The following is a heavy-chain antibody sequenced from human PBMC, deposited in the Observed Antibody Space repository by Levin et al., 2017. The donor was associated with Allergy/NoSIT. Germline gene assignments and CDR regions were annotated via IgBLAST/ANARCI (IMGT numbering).Heavy chain of an antibody. CDR2: ISYDGKNK. J-gene: IGHJ4*02. D-gene: IGHD1/OR15-1a*01. CDR3: AKNRDASYQWLEQPLDH. V-gene: IGHV3-30*18. CDR1: GFTFSSYG. Sequence: GGSLRLSCAAPGFTFSSYGMHWVRQAPGKGLEWVAIISYDGKNKYYADSVKGRFTISRDNSKNILSLQMNSLRGEDTAVYYCAKNRDASYQWLEQPLDHWGRGTLVTVSS.